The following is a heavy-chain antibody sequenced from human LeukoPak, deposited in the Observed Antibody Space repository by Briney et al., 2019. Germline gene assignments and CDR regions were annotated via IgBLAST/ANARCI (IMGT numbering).Heavy chain of an antibody. D-gene: IGHD1-1*01. Sequence: ASVEVSCKASGYTFTSYYIHWVRQAPGQGLEWMGIINPIGDSTTYAQRFQGRVTMTRDTSTSTVYMELSSLRSEDTAVYYCARSGLGYFDFWGQGTLVTVSS. CDR1: GYTFTSYY. CDR2: INPIGDST. CDR3: ARSGLGYFDF. V-gene: IGHV1-46*01. J-gene: IGHJ4*02.